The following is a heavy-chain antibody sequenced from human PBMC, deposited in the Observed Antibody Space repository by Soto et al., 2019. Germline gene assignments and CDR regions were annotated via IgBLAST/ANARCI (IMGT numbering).Heavy chain of an antibody. CDR1: GGSISSGGYS. Sequence: QLQLQESGSGLVKPSQTLSLTCAVSGGSISSGGYSWSWIRQPPGKGLEWIGYIYHSGSTYYNPSLKSRVTISVDRSKNQFSLKLSSVTAADTAVYYCARGPYFDWLFPLYFDLWAVAPWSLSPQ. V-gene: IGHV4-30-2*01. CDR2: IYHSGST. D-gene: IGHD3-9*01. J-gene: IGHJ2*01. CDR3: ARGPYFDWLFPLYFDL.